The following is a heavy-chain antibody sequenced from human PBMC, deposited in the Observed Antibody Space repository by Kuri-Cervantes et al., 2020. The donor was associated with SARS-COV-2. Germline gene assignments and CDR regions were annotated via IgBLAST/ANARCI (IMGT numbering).Heavy chain of an antibody. J-gene: IGHJ6*03. CDR3: ARDLIQQQLVRRYYYYYHYMDV. D-gene: IGHD6-13*01. V-gene: IGHV1-18*01. Sequence: ASVKVSCKASGYTFTSYGISWVRQAPGQGLEWMGWISAYNGNTNYAQKLQGRVTMTTDTSTSTAYMELRSLRSDDTAVYYCARDLIQQQLVRRYYYYYHYMDVWGKGTTVTVSS. CDR2: ISAYNGNT. CDR1: GYTFTSYG.